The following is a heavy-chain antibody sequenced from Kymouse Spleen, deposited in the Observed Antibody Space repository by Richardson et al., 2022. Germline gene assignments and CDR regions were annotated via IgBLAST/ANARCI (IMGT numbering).Heavy chain of an antibody. CDR3: ARDHYYGSGSYPFYYYYGMDV. Sequence: QVQLVESGGGLVKPGGSLRLSCAASGFTFSDYYMSWIRQAPGKGLEWVSYISSSGSTIYYADSVKGRFTISRDNAKNSLYLQMNSLRAEDTAVYYCARDHYYGSGSYPFYYYYGMDVWGQGTTVTVSS. V-gene: IGHV3-11*01. CDR2: ISSSGSTI. D-gene: IGHD3-10*01. CDR1: GFTFSDYY. J-gene: IGHJ6*02.